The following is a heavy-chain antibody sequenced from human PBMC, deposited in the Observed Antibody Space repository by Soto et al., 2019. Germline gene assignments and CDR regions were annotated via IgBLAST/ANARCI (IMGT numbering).Heavy chain of an antibody. CDR1: GGTFSSYA. CDR3: ARAEYYYDSSGYYSSTNYYYYGMDV. D-gene: IGHD3-22*01. V-gene: IGHV1-69*13. J-gene: IGHJ6*02. CDR2: IIPIFGTA. Sequence: SVKVSCKASGGTFSSYAISWVRQAPGQGLEWMGGIIPIFGTANYAQKFQGRVTITADESTSTAYMELSSLRSEDTAVYYCARAEYYYDSSGYYSSTNYYYYGMDVWG.